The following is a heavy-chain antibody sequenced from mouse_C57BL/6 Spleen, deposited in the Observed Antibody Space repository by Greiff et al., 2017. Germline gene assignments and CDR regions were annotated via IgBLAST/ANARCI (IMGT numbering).Heavy chain of an antibody. CDR1: GYTFTSYW. Sequence: QVQLQQPGAELVMPGASVKLSCKASGYTFTSYWMHWVKQRPGQGLEWIGEIDPSDSYTNYNQKFKGKSTLTVDKSSSTAYMQLSSLTSEDSAVYYCARSREYLDYWGQGTTLTVSS. CDR3: ARSREYLDY. J-gene: IGHJ2*01. V-gene: IGHV1-69*01. CDR2: IDPSDSYT.